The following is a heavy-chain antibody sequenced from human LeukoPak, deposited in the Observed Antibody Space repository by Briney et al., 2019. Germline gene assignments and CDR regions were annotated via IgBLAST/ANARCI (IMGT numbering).Heavy chain of an antibody. V-gene: IGHV3-23*01. D-gene: IGHD3-10*01. CDR2: ISGSGEST. CDR3: AKDYGSGSYYNQGYFDY. J-gene: IGHJ4*02. CDR1: GFTFSSYA. Sequence: GGSLRLSCAASGFTFSSYAMSWVREAPGKGLEWVSVISGSGESTYYADSVKGRFTISRDNSKNTLYLQMNSLRAEDTAVYYCAKDYGSGSYYNQGYFDYWGQGTLVTVSS.